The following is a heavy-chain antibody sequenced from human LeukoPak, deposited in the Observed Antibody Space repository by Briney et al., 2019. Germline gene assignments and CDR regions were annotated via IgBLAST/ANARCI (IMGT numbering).Heavy chain of an antibody. J-gene: IGHJ4*02. D-gene: IGHD2-15*01. CDR3: ARLGYCSGGSCYLNLVY. CDR2: IIPIFGTA. V-gene: IGHV1-69*13. CDR1: GGTFSSYA. Sequence: LAKVSCKASGGTFSSYAISWVRQAPGQGLEWMGGIIPIFGTANYAQKFQGRVTITADESTSTAYMELSSLRSEDTAVYYCARLGYCSGGSCYLNLVYWGQGTLVTVSS.